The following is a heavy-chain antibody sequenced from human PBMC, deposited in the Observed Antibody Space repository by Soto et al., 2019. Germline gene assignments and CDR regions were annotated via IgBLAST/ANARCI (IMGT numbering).Heavy chain of an antibody. CDR2: ISSSSSYI. D-gene: IGHD6-6*01. J-gene: IGHJ3*02. Sequence: GGSLRLSCAASGFTFSSYSMNWVRQAPGKGLEWVSSISSSSSYIYYADSVKGRFTISRDNAKNSLYLQMNSLRAEDTAVYYCAREGHTSSSDAFDIWGQGTMVTVS. V-gene: IGHV3-21*01. CDR3: AREGHTSSSDAFDI. CDR1: GFTFSSYS.